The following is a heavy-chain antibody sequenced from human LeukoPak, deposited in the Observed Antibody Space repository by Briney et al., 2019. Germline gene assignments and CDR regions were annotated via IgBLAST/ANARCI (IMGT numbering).Heavy chain of an antibody. CDR2: ISYDGSNK. V-gene: IGHV3-30*18. J-gene: IGHJ4*02. CDR1: GFTFGSYG. D-gene: IGHD2-21*02. CDR3: AKDGPPGDAPDY. Sequence: GRSLRLSCAASGFTFGSYGMHWVRQAPGKGLEWVAVISYDGSNKYYADSVKGRFTISRDNSKNTLYLQMNSLRAEDTAVYYCAKDGPPGDAPDYWGQGTLVTVSS.